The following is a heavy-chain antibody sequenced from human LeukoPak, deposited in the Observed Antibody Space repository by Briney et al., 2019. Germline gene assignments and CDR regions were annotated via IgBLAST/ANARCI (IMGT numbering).Heavy chain of an antibody. CDR2: IYYSGST. D-gene: IGHD3-10*01. CDR1: GGSINSRSYY. Sequence: SETLSLTCTVSGGSINSRSYYWGWIRQPPGKGLEWIGTIYYSGSTYYNPSLKSRVTISVDTSKNQFSLKLSSVTASDTAVYYCSCRFAPSRNDAFDIWGRGTMVTVSS. J-gene: IGHJ3*02. CDR3: SCRFAPSRNDAFDI. V-gene: IGHV4-39*01.